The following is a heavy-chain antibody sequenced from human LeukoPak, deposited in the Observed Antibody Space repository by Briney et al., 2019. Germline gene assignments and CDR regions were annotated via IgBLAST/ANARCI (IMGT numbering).Heavy chain of an antibody. V-gene: IGHV7-4-1*01. CDR1: GYTFTSYA. CDR3: ARDQEGYCSSTSCSLSYYFDY. CDR2: INTNTGNQ. J-gene: IGHJ4*02. Sequence: ASVKVSCKASGYTFTSYAMNWVRQAPGQGLEWMGWINTNTGNQKYAQGFTGRFVFSLDTSVSTAYLQICSLKAEDTAVYYCARDQEGYCSSTSCSLSYYFDYWGQGTLVTVSS. D-gene: IGHD2-2*01.